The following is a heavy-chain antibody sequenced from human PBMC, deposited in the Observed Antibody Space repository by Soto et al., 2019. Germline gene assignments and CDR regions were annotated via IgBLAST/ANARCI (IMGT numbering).Heavy chain of an antibody. CDR1: GYTFTSYY. Sequence: ASVKVSCKASGYTFTSYYMHWVRQAPGQGLEWMGIINPSGGSTTYAQKFQGRVTMTRDTSTSTVYMELSSLRTEDTAIYYCARDDEDGGYCDLGYWGQGTLVTV. J-gene: IGHJ4*02. CDR3: ARDDEDGGYCDLGY. V-gene: IGHV1-46*01. D-gene: IGHD3-10*01. CDR2: INPSGGST.